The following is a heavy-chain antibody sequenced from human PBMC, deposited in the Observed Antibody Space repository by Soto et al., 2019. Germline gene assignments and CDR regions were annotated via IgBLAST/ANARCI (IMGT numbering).Heavy chain of an antibody. CDR2: IYYSGST. Sequence: PSETLSLTCTVSGGSISSGGYYWSWIRQHPGKGLEWIGYIYYSGSTYYNPSLKSRVTISVDTSKNQFSLKLTSVTAADTAVYYCASGLASYYYGSGNYYLLYFWGQGTLVTVSS. CDR1: GGSISSGGYY. D-gene: IGHD3-10*01. CDR3: ASGLASYYYGSGNYYLLYF. J-gene: IGHJ4*02. V-gene: IGHV4-31*03.